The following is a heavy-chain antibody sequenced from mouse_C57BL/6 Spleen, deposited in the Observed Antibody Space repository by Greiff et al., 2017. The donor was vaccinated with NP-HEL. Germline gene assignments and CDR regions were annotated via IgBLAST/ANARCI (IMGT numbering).Heavy chain of an antibody. CDR2: INPSTGGT. V-gene: IGHV1-42*01. Sequence: EVKLQESGPELVKPGASVKISCKASGYSFTGYYMNWVKQSPEKSLEWIGEINPSTGGTTYNQKFKAKATLTVDKSSSTAYMQLKSLTSEDSAVYYCARTTWDPLYAMDYWGQGTSVTVSS. CDR1: GYSFTGYY. CDR3: ARTTWDPLYAMDY. D-gene: IGHD4-1*01. J-gene: IGHJ4*01.